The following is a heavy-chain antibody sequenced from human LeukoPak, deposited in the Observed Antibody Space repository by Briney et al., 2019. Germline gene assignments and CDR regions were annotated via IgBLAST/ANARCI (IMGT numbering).Heavy chain of an antibody. Sequence: PGGSLRLSCAASGFTFSSYSMNWVRQAPGKGLEWVSFISSSSSYIYYADSVKGRFTISRDNAKNSLYLQMNSLRAEDTAVYYCAKGSVAGRQRAPPKEWFDPWGQGTLVTVSS. CDR1: GFTFSSYS. V-gene: IGHV3-21*01. CDR3: AKGSVAGRQRAPPKEWFDP. CDR2: ISSSSSYI. J-gene: IGHJ5*02. D-gene: IGHD6-6*01.